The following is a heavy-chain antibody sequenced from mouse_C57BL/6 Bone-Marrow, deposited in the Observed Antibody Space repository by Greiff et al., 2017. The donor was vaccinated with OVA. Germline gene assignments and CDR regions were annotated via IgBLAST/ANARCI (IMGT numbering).Heavy chain of an antibody. CDR1: GFTFSSYA. CDR2: ISSGGDYI. V-gene: IGHV5-9-1*02. Sequence: DVMLVESGEGLVKPGGSLKLSCAASGFTFSSYAMSWVRQTPEKRLEWVAYISSGGDYIYYADTVKGRFTISRDNARNTLYLQMSSLKSEDTAMYYCTRANYYGRHMDYWGQGTSVTVSS. CDR3: TRANYYGRHMDY. D-gene: IGHD1-1*01. J-gene: IGHJ4*01.